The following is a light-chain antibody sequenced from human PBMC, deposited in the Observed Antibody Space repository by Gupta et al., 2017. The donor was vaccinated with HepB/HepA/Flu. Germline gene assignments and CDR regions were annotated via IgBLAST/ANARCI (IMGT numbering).Light chain of an antibody. Sequence: DIQMTQSPSSLSAFIGDRVTITCRAGQSVSTYLNWFQQKPGKAPKLLIYSASSLQNGAPSRFSGSGSGTDFTLTISSLQPEDSATYYCQQSYTTPLTFGGGTKLEIK. CDR2: SAS. CDR1: QSVSTY. J-gene: IGKJ4*01. CDR3: QQSYTTPLT. V-gene: IGKV1-39*01.